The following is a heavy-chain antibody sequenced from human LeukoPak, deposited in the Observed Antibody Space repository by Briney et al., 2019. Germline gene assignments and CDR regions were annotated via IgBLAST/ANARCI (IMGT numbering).Heavy chain of an antibody. J-gene: IGHJ5*02. Sequence: GGSLRLSCAASGFTFSSYEMNWVRQAPGKGVEWVSYISSGDTTIYYADSVKGRFTISRDNAKNSLYLQMNSLRAEDTALYYCARGTGGSAWGQGTLVTVSS. D-gene: IGHD2-15*01. CDR2: ISSGDTTI. CDR1: GFTFSSYE. CDR3: ARGTGGSA. V-gene: IGHV3-48*03.